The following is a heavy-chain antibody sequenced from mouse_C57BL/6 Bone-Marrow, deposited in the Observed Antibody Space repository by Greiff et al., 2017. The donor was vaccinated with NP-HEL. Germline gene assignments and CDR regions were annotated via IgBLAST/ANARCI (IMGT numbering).Heavy chain of an antibody. CDR3: AYAAPAWFAY. Sequence: VQLQQSGPVLVKPGASVKMSCKASGYTFTDYYMNWVKQSHGKSLEWIGVINPYNGGTSYNQKFKGKATLTVDKSSSTAYMELNSLTSEDSAVYYCAYAAPAWFAYWGQGTLVTVSA. J-gene: IGHJ3*01. CDR1: GYTFTDYY. V-gene: IGHV1-19*01. CDR2: INPYNGGT.